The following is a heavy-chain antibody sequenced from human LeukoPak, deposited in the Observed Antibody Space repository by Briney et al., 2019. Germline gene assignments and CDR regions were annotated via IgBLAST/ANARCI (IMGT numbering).Heavy chain of an antibody. CDR2: IYSDGRT. V-gene: IGHV3-53*01. CDR3: AKDRWVNPIDY. J-gene: IGHJ4*02. Sequence: GGSLRLSCAASGFTVSNKYMTWVRQAPGKGLEWVSLIYSDGRTYYADSVKGRCTISRDNSKNTLYLQMNSLRAEDTAVYYCAKDRWVNPIDYWGQGTLVTVSS. CDR1: GFTVSNKY. D-gene: IGHD1-14*01.